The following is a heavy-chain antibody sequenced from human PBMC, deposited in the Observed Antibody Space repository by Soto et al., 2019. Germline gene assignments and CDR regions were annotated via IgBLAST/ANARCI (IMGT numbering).Heavy chain of an antibody. CDR2: IYYSGST. Sequence: QLQLQESGPGLVKPSETLSLTCTVSGGSISSSSYYWGWIRQPPGKGLEWIGSIYYSGSTYYNPSLKSRVTISVDTSKNQFSLKLSSVTAADTAVYYCAGRWTTYYFDYWGQGTLVTVSS. J-gene: IGHJ4*02. CDR1: GGSISSSSYY. CDR3: AGRWTTYYFDY. V-gene: IGHV4-39*01. D-gene: IGHD4-17*01.